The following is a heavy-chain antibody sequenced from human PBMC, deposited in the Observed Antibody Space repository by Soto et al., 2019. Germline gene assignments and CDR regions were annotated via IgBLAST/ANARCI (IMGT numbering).Heavy chain of an antibody. Sequence: PSETLSLTCAVYGGSFSGYYWSWIRQPPGKGLEWIGEINHSGSTNYNPSLKSRVTISVDTSKNQFSLKLSSVTAADTAVYYCARGAYYYGSGSYFTKPPDYYYGMAVWGQGTTVTVSS. CDR1: GGSFSGYY. CDR2: INHSGST. CDR3: ARGAYYYGSGSYFTKPPDYYYGMAV. J-gene: IGHJ6*02. D-gene: IGHD3-10*01. V-gene: IGHV4-34*01.